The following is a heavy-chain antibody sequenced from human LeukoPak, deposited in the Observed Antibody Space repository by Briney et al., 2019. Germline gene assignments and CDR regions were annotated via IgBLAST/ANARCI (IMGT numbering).Heavy chain of an antibody. D-gene: IGHD6-13*01. V-gene: IGHV3-30*18. CDR1: GFTFNNYG. CDR3: AKDRETTASGTFDY. CDR2: ISEDGRHK. J-gene: IGHJ4*02. Sequence: GGSLRLPCAASGFTFNNYGMHYVRQAPGKGLEWVAVISEDGRHKNYADSVKGRFTISRDNSNNTLYLQMNSLRAEDTGVYYCAKDRETTASGTFDYWGQGTLVTVSS.